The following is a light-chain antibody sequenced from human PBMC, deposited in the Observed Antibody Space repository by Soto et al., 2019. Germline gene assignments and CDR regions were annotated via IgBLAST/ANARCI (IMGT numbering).Light chain of an antibody. CDR3: QQYDSSPWT. J-gene: IGKJ1*01. V-gene: IGKV3-20*01. CDR2: RAS. Sequence: EIVLTQSPGTLSLSPGERATLSCRASQSVSSSYLAWYQQKPGQAPRLLIYRASSRATGIPDRFSGSGSGTDFTLTISRLEPADFAVYYCQQYDSSPWTFGQGTKVEIK. CDR1: QSVSSSY.